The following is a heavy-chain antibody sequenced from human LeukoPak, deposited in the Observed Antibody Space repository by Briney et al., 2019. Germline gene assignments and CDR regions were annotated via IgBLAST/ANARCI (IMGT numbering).Heavy chain of an antibody. CDR3: ARVYDSSGYHESPFDY. CDR2: INPSGGST. V-gene: IGHV1-46*01. J-gene: IGHJ4*02. Sequence: ASVKVSCKASGYTFTSYYMHWVRQAPGQGLEWMGIINPSGGSTSYAQKFQGRVTMTRDMSTSTVYMELSSLRSEDTAVYYCARVYDSSGYHESPFDYWGQGTLVTVSS. CDR1: GYTFTSYY. D-gene: IGHD3-22*01.